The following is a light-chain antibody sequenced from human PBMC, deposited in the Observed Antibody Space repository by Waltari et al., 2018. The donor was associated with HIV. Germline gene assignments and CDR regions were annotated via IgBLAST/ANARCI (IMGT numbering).Light chain of an antibody. CDR3: LHYKSYPLT. Sequence: DIQMTQSPYTLSASVGDRVTITCRASQSVSSWLAWYQQKPGKAPKVLIYKASSLVSGVPSRFSGSGSGTEFTLTISSLQPDDFASYFCLHYKSYPLTVGGGTKVEIK. CDR2: KAS. CDR1: QSVSSW. V-gene: IGKV1-5*03. J-gene: IGKJ4*01.